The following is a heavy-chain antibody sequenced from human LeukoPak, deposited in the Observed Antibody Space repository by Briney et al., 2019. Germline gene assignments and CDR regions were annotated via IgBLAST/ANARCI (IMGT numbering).Heavy chain of an antibody. J-gene: IGHJ4*02. CDR2: IRYDGSNK. V-gene: IGHV3-30*02. CDR1: GFTFSSYG. Sequence: GGSLRLSCAASGFTFSSYGMHWVRQAPGKGLEWVAFIRYDGSNKYYADSVKGRFTISRDNSKNTLYLQMNSLRSEDTAVYYCASTRGGDYEYWGQGTLVTVSS. CDR3: ASTRGGDYEY. D-gene: IGHD4-17*01.